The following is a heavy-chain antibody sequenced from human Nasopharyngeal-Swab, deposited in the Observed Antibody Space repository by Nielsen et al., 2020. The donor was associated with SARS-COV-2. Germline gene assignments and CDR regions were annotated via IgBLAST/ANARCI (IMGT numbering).Heavy chain of an antibody. CDR2: IIPIFGTA. D-gene: IGHD6-13*01. CDR3: ARGRESYSSSWLNWYFDL. V-gene: IGHV1-69*13. J-gene: IGHJ2*01. Sequence: SVKVSCKASGGTFSSYAISWVRQAPGQGLEWMGGIIPIFGTANYAQKFQGRVTITADESTSTAYMELSSLRAEDTAVYYCARGRESYSSSWLNWYFDLWGRGTLVTVSS. CDR1: GGTFSSYA.